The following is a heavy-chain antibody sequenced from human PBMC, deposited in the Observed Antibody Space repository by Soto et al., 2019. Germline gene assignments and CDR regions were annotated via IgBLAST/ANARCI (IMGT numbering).Heavy chain of an antibody. CDR2: IYYSGST. J-gene: IGHJ4*02. D-gene: IGHD6-19*01. V-gene: IGHV4-59*01. Sequence: SETLSLTCTVSGGSISSYYWSWIRQPPGKGLEWIGYIYYSGSTNYNPSLKSRVTISVDTSKNQFSLKLSSVTAADTAVYYCARLAVAGTGFDYWGQGTLLTVSS. CDR3: ARLAVAGTGFDY. CDR1: GGSISSYY.